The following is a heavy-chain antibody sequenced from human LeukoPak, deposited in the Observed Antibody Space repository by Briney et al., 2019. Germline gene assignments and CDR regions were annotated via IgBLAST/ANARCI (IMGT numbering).Heavy chain of an antibody. J-gene: IGHJ6*02. Sequence: SETLSLTCTVSGGSISSSTYYWGWIRQPPGKGLEWIGSIYYSVNIYYSPSLKSRVTISVDTSKNQFSLKLNSVTAADTAVYYCARASGNYYFYGMDVWGQGTSVTVSS. D-gene: IGHD4-23*01. CDR2: IYYSVNI. CDR3: ARASGNYYFYGMDV. V-gene: IGHV4-39*07. CDR1: GGSISSSTYY.